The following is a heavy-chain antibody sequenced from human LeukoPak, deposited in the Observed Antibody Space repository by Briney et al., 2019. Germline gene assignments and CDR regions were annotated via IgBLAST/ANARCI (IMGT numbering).Heavy chain of an antibody. V-gene: IGHV1-18*04. D-gene: IGHD2-15*01. CDR2: ISAHYGNT. J-gene: IGHJ4*02. CDR3: ARAFFHGHCSGLSCFLLDY. Sequence: GASVKVSCKASGYIFTRYGISWVRQAPGHGLEWMGWISAHYGNTNYAQKFQDRVTMTTDTSTNTAYMELRSLRPDDTAVYYCARAFFHGHCSGLSCFLLDYWGQGSLVTVSS. CDR1: GYIFTRYG.